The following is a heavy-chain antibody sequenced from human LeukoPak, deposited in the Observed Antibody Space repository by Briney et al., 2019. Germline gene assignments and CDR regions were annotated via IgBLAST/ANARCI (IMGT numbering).Heavy chain of an antibody. CDR1: GGSISSYY. CDR3: ARAAIEGATTDLDY. D-gene: IGHD1-26*01. CDR2: IYYDGSF. Sequence: SETLSLTCTVSGGSISSYYWSWIRQPPGKGLEWIEYIYYDGSFNYNPSLKSRVTISVDTSMNQFSLKVTSVTAADTAVYYCARAAIEGATTDLDYWGQGTLVTVSS. J-gene: IGHJ4*02. V-gene: IGHV4-59*01.